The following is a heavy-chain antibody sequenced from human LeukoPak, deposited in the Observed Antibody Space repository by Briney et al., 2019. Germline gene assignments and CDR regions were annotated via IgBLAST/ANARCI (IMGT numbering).Heavy chain of an antibody. J-gene: IGHJ2*01. D-gene: IGHD5-12*01. CDR1: GFTFSSYD. V-gene: IGHV3-13*01. Sequence: PGGSLRLSCAASGFTFSSYDMHWVRQATGKGLEWVSAIGTAGDTYYPGSVKGRFTISRENAKNSLYLQMNSLRAGVTAVYYCARVRKYSGYYSWYFDLWGRGTLVTVSS. CDR2: IGTAGDT. CDR3: ARVRKYSGYYSWYFDL.